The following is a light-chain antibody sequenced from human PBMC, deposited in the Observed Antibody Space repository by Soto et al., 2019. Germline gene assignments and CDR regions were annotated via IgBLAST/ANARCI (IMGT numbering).Light chain of an antibody. CDR1: QSVSSN. V-gene: IGKV3-15*01. J-gene: IGKJ1*01. CDR2: GAS. CDR3: QQYNNWWT. Sequence: EIVMTQSPAPLSVSPGEIATLSCRASQSVSSNLAWYQQKPGQAPRLLIYGASTRATGIPARFSCSGSGTEFTLNISSLQSEDFAVYYCQQYNNWWTFGQGTKVEIK.